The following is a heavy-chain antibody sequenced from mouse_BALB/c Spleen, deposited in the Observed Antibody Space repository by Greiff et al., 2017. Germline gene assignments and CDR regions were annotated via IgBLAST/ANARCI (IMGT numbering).Heavy chain of an antibody. CDR1: GYSFTGYF. J-gene: IGHJ4*01. CDR3: ARGDYYDYDVDYGMDY. D-gene: IGHD2-4*01. Sequence: EVQLQQSGPELVKPGASVKISCKASGYSFTGYFMNWVMQSHGKSLEWIGRINPYNGDTFYNQKFKGKATLTVDKSSSTAHMELRSLASEDSAVYYCARGDYYDYDVDYGMDYWGQGTSVTVSS. CDR2: INPYNGDT. V-gene: IGHV1-20*02.